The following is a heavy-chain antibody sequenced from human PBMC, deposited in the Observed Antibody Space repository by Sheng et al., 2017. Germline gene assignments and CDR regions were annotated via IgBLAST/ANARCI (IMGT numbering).Heavy chain of an antibody. CDR2: INHSGST. Sequence: QVQLQQWGAGLLKPSETLSLTCAVYGGSFSGYYWSWIRQPPGKGLEWIGEINHSGSTNYNPSLKSRVTISVDTSKNQFSLKLSSVTAADTAVYYCARADYGDYEGGNYYYYYGMDVWGQGTTVTVSS. J-gene: IGHJ6*02. CDR3: ARADYGDYEGGNYYYYYGMDV. V-gene: IGHV4-34*01. D-gene: IGHD4-17*01. CDR1: GGSFSGYY.